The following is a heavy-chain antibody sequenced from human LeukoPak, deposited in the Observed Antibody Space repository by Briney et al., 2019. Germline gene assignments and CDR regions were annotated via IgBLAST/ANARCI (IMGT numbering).Heavy chain of an antibody. D-gene: IGHD4-17*01. CDR2: IYYSGST. Sequence: SETLSLTCTVSGGSISSGDYYWSWIRQPPGKGLEWIGYIYYSGSTYYNPSLKSRVTISVDTSKNQFSLKLSSVTAADTAVYYCARGYGYGDYYRWFDPWGQGTLVTVSS. J-gene: IGHJ5*02. CDR3: ARGYGYGDYYRWFDP. CDR1: GGSISSGDYY. V-gene: IGHV4-30-4*01.